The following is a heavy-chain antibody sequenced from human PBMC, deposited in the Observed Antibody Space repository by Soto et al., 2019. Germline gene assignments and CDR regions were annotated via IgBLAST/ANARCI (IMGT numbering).Heavy chain of an antibody. J-gene: IGHJ6*03. V-gene: IGHV1-18*01. Sequence: VSVKVSCKASGYTFTSYGISWVRQAPGQGLEWMGWISAYNGNTNYAQKLQGRVTMTTDTSTSTAYMELRSLRSDDTAVYYCARCGIVATMVGPYYYYMDVWGKGTTVTVSS. CDR2: ISAYNGNT. CDR3: ARCGIVATMVGPYYYYMDV. CDR1: GYTFTSYG. D-gene: IGHD5-12*01.